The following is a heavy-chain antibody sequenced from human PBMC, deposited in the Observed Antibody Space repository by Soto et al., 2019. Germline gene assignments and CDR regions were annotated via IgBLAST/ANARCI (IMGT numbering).Heavy chain of an antibody. J-gene: IGHJ4*02. CDR1: GFTFSSYS. CDR3: ARGADDSSGYQPHYFDY. V-gene: IGHV3-21*01. Sequence: EVQLVESGGGLVKPGGSLRLSCAASGFTFSSYSMNWVRQAPGKGLEWVSSTSSSSSYKYYADSVKGRFTISRDNAKDSLYLQMNSLRAEDTAVYYCARGADDSSGYQPHYFDYWGQGTPVTVSS. D-gene: IGHD3-22*01. CDR2: TSSSSSYK.